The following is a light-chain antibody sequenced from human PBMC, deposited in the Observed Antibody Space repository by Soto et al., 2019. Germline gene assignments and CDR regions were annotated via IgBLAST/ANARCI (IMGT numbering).Light chain of an antibody. Sequence: EIVLTQSPGTLSLSPGKRATLSCRASQSVSSSYLAWYQQKPGQSPRLLICGSSTRATGIPDRFSGSGSGTDFPLTISRLEAEDFAGYYCQQYGTSPPGLNFGGGTKVEIK. J-gene: IGKJ4*01. CDR1: QSVSSSY. CDR2: GSS. CDR3: QQYGTSPPGLN. V-gene: IGKV3-20*01.